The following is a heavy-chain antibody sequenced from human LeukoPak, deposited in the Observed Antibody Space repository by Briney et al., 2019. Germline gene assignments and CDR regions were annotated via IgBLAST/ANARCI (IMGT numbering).Heavy chain of an antibody. V-gene: IGHV3-11*04. J-gene: IGHJ5*02. CDR1: GSSFSDYY. Sequence: GGSLRLSCAASGSSFSDYYMSWIRQAPGKGLEWLSYISRDGATIYYADSVKGRFTISRDNSKNTLYLQVNSLRAEDTAVYYCAKGVGSYGGPVWFDPWGQGTLVTVSS. CDR3: AKGVGSYGGPVWFDP. D-gene: IGHD1-26*01. CDR2: ISRDGATI.